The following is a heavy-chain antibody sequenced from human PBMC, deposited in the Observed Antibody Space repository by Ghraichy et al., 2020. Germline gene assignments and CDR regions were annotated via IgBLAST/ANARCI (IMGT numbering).Heavy chain of an antibody. Sequence: ASVKVSCKASGYTFTGYYMHWVRQAPGQGLEWMGWINPNSGGTNYAQKFQGRVTMTRDTSISTAYMELSRLRSDDTAVYYCARELAAAGTFYYYYGMDVWGQGTTVTVSS. J-gene: IGHJ6*02. V-gene: IGHV1-2*02. CDR3: ARELAAAGTFYYYYGMDV. CDR2: INPNSGGT. CDR1: GYTFTGYY. D-gene: IGHD6-13*01.